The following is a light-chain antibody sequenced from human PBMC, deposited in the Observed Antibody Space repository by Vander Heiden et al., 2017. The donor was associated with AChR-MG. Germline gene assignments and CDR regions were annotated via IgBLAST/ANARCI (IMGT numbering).Light chain of an antibody. Sequence: DIQMTQSPSTLSASVGDRVTITCRASQTIYSWLAWYQQKPGKAPKILIYKASTLESGVPSTFSGNGSGTDFTLTISSLQPADFATYYCQQDSNFPPTFGQRTKVEIK. CDR1: QTIYSW. J-gene: IGKJ1*01. CDR3: QQDSNFPPT. V-gene: IGKV1-5*03. CDR2: KAS.